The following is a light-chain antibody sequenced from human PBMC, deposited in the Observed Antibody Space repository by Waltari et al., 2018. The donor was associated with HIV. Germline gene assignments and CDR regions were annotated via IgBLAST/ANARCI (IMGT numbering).Light chain of an antibody. V-gene: IGLV3-25*03. CDR3: QSADRSGSWV. J-gene: IGLJ3*02. CDR1: ALPKQY. Sequence: SYELTQPPSVSVSPGQTARITCSGDALPKQYAYWYHQKSGQAPVLVIYKDSERPSGIPERFSVSSSGTTVTLTISGVQPEDEADYYCQSADRSGSWVFGGGTKLTVL. CDR2: KDS.